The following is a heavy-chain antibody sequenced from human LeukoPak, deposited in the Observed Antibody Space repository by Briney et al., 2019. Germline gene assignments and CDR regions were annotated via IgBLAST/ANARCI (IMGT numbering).Heavy chain of an antibody. Sequence: GGSLRLSCAASGFTFSSYGMSWVRQAPGKGLEWVSSISSSSSYIYYADSVKGRFTISRDNAKNSLYLQMNSPRAEDTAVYYCARAADYGGNPRLAAFDIWGQGTMVTVSS. J-gene: IGHJ3*02. D-gene: IGHD4-23*01. CDR3: ARAADYGGNPRLAAFDI. V-gene: IGHV3-21*01. CDR1: GFTFSSYG. CDR2: ISSSSSYI.